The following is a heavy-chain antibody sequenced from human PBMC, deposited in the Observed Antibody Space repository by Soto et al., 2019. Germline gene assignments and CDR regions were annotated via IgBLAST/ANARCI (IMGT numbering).Heavy chain of an antibody. V-gene: IGHV1-69*02. D-gene: IGHD2-21*01. CDR2: IIPILGIA. CDR3: ARGRVSGYYYYGMDV. CDR1: GGTFSIYT. J-gene: IGHJ6*02. Sequence: SVKVSCKDSGGTFSIYTSIWVRQDPRQGLEWMGRIIPILGIANYAQKFQGRVTITADKSTSTAYMELSSLRSEDTAVYYCARGRVSGYYYYGMDVWGQGTTVTVSS.